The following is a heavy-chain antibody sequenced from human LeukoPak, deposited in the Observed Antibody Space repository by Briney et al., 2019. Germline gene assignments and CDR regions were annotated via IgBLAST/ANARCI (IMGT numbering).Heavy chain of an antibody. V-gene: IGHV3-23*01. CDR3: AKAVLQWLVLFYFDY. CDR2: ISGSGGST. CDR1: GITFSSYA. D-gene: IGHD6-19*01. J-gene: IGHJ4*02. Sequence: GGSLRLSCAASGITFSSYAMSWVRQAPGKGLEWVSAISGSGGSTYYADSVKGRFTISRDNSKNTLYLQMNSLRAEDTAVYYCAKAVLQWLVLFYFDYWGQGTLVTVSS.